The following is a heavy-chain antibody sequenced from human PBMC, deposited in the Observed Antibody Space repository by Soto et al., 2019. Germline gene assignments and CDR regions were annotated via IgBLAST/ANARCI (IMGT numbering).Heavy chain of an antibody. CDR3: ARDRGGWFDP. CDR2: IYYSGST. CDR1: GCSISSGVYY. V-gene: IGHV4-31*03. Sequence: SETLSLTCTVSGCSISSGVYYWSWIRQHPGKGLEWIGYIYYSGSTYYNPSLKSRVTISVDTSKNQFSLKLSSVTAADTAVYYCARDRGGWFDPWGQGTLVTVSS. J-gene: IGHJ5*02. D-gene: IGHD3-10*01.